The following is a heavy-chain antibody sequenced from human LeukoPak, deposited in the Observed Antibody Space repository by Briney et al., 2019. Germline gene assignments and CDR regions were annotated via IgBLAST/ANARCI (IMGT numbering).Heavy chain of an antibody. V-gene: IGHV3-21*01. CDR1: GFTFGSYS. J-gene: IGHJ6*03. CDR2: ISSGSSYS. Sequence: GGSLRLSCAASGFTFGSYSMNWVRQAPGKGLEWVSSISSGSSYSYYADSVRGRFTLSRDNAKNTLYLQMNSLRAEDTAVYYCARDRVDYYYYMDVWGKGTTVTVSS. CDR3: ARDRVDYYYYMDV. D-gene: IGHD3-10*01.